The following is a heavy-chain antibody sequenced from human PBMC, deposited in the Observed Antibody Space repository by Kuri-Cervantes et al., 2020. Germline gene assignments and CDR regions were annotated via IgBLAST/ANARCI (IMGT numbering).Heavy chain of an antibody. Sequence: ASVKVSCKASGYTFTSYAMNWVRQAPGQGLEWMGWINTGNGNTKYSQKFQGRVTITRDTSASTAYMELSSLRSEDTAVYYCARDSVPYSGYDYGCAFDIWGQGTMVTVSS. CDR2: INTGNGNT. CDR1: GYTFTSYA. D-gene: IGHD5-12*01. V-gene: IGHV1-3*04. CDR3: ARDSVPYSGYDYGCAFDI. J-gene: IGHJ3*02.